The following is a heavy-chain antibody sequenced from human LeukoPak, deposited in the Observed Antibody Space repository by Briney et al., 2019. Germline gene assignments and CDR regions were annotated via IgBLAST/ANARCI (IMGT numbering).Heavy chain of an antibody. D-gene: IGHD1-26*01. V-gene: IGHV3-21*01. CDR1: GFTFSSYN. Sequence: GGSLRLSCTASGFTFSSYNMNWVRQAPGKGLEWVSSISTSSSYIYYADSVKGRFTISRDNARNSLYLQMNSLRAEDTAVYYCARDSRRGWELLAGTDYWGQGTLVTVSS. CDR3: ARDSRRGWELLAGTDY. CDR2: ISTSSSYI. J-gene: IGHJ4*02.